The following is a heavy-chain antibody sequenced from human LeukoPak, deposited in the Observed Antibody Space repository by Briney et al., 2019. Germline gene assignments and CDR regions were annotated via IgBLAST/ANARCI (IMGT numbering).Heavy chain of an antibody. CDR3: ARIGSSWNFDFDY. Sequence: PSETPSLTCAVYGGSLSGYYWSWIRQPPGKGLEWIGEINHSGSTNYNPSLKSRVTISVDTSKNQFSLKLSSVTAADTAVYYCARIGSSWNFDFDYWGQGTLVTVSS. D-gene: IGHD6-13*01. CDR2: INHSGST. V-gene: IGHV4-34*01. CDR1: GGSLSGYY. J-gene: IGHJ4*02.